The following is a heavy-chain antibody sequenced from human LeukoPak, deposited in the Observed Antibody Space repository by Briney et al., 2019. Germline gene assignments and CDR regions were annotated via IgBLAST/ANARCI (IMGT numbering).Heavy chain of an antibody. D-gene: IGHD6-19*01. V-gene: IGHV3-30-3*01. CDR1: GFTFSSYA. J-gene: IGHJ4*02. Sequence: GGSLRLSCAASGFTFSSYAMHWVRQAPGKGLEWVAVISYDGSNKYYADSVKGRFTISRDNSKNTLYLQMNSLRAEDTAMYYCARDRYNSGWYYFDYWGQGTPVNVSS. CDR3: ARDRYNSGWYYFDY. CDR2: ISYDGSNK.